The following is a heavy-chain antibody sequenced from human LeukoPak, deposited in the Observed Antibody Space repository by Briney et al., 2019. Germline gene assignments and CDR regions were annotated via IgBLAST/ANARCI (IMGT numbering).Heavy chain of an antibody. CDR3: AGDLAPYDYVWGSYRRQYYYYGMDV. Sequence: PGGSLRLSCAASGFTFSSYETNWVRQAPGKGLEWVSYISSSGSTIYYADSVKGRFTISRDNAKNSLYLQMNSLRAEDTAVYYCAGDLAPYDYVWGSYRRQYYYYGMDVWGQGTTVTVSS. CDR1: GFTFSSYE. V-gene: IGHV3-48*03. J-gene: IGHJ6*02. CDR2: ISSSGSTI. D-gene: IGHD3-16*02.